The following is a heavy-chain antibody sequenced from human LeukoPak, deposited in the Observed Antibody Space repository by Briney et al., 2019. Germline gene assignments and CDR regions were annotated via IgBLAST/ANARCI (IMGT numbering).Heavy chain of an antibody. CDR1: GFTFSDYY. D-gene: IGHD6-13*01. V-gene: IGHV3-11*01. Sequence: GGSLRLSCAASGFTFSDYYMSWIRQAPGKGLEWVSYISSSGSTIYYADSVKGRFTISRGNAKNSLYLQMNSLRAEDTAVYYCARDQFYSSFDYWGQGTLVTVSS. CDR3: ARDQFYSSFDY. CDR2: ISSSGSTI. J-gene: IGHJ4*02.